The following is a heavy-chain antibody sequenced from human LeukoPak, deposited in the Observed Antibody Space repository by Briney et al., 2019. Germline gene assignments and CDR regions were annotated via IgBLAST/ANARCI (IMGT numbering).Heavy chain of an antibody. CDR1: GFTFSSYG. Sequence: GGSLRLSCAASGFTFSSYGMHWVRQAPGKGLEWVAFIRYDGSNKYYADSVKGRFTISRDNSKNTLYLQMNSLRAEDTAVYYCAKDRVILLWFGEFGDYWGQGTLVTVSS. CDR3: AKDRVILLWFGEFGDY. J-gene: IGHJ4*02. V-gene: IGHV3-30*02. D-gene: IGHD3-10*01. CDR2: IRYDGSNK.